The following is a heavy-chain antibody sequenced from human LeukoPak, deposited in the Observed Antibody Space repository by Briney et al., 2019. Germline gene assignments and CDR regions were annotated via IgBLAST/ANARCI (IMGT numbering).Heavy chain of an antibody. D-gene: IGHD5-12*01. J-gene: IGHJ4*02. V-gene: IGHV4-39*01. CDR3: ASSISGYGNFDY. Sequence: SETLSLTCTVSGGSINSDSYYWAWIRQPPEKGLEWIGTISYGGSTYYNPSLKSRVTMSVDTSKNQFSLKLTSVTAADTAVYYCASSISGYGNFDYWGQGTLVTVSS. CDR2: ISYGGST. CDR1: GGSINSDSYY.